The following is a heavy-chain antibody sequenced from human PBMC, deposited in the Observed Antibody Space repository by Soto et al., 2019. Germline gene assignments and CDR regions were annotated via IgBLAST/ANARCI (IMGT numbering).Heavy chain of an antibody. Sequence: SEILSLTCTVSGGSISSYYWRWIRQPPGKGLEWIGYIYYSGSTNYNPSLKSRVTISVDTSKNQFSLKLSSVTAADTAVYYCARGIEGWYQGRYYYGMDVWGQGTTVTVSS. J-gene: IGHJ6*02. CDR1: GGSISSYY. D-gene: IGHD6-19*01. V-gene: IGHV4-59*01. CDR3: ARGIEGWYQGRYYYGMDV. CDR2: IYYSGST.